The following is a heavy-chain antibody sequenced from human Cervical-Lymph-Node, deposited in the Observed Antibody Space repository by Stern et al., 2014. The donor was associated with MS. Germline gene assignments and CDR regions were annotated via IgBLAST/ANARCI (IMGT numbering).Heavy chain of an antibody. D-gene: IGHD1-26*01. V-gene: IGHV1-2*06. Sequence: QVQLVESGAEVKKPGASVKVSCKASGYTFTGYYMHWVRQAPGQGLEWMGRINPNSGGTNYAQKFQGRVTMTRDTSISTAYMELSRLRSDDTAVYYCAREEWERHENWFDPWGQGTLVTVSS. J-gene: IGHJ5*02. CDR2: INPNSGGT. CDR1: GYTFTGYY. CDR3: AREEWERHENWFDP.